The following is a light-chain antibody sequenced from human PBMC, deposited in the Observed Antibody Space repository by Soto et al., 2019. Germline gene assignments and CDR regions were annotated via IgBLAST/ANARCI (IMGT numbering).Light chain of an antibody. CDR3: QSYDSSLSSVV. J-gene: IGLJ2*01. Sequence: QAVVTQPPSVSGAPGQRVTISCTGTSSNIGAGYDVHWYLQVPGTAPKLLIYGNSNRPSGVPDRFSGSKSGTSASLAITGLQAEDEADYYCQSYDSSLSSVVFGGGTKLTVL. CDR1: SSNIGAGYD. V-gene: IGLV1-40*01. CDR2: GNS.